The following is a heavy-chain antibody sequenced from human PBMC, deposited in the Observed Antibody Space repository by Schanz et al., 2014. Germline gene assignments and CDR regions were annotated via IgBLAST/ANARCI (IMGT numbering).Heavy chain of an antibody. J-gene: IGHJ4*02. V-gene: IGHV1-18*01. Sequence: QVQLVQSGDEVKKPGASVKVSCKTSGYTFSDYGITWVRQAPGQGLEWVGWISPYTGNTHYFDKMEGRVTMTTDTSTSTAYMELRSLRSDDTAMYYCARGGYSSGWYDRDIAHFDYWGQGTLVNASS. CDR1: GYTFSDYG. D-gene: IGHD6-19*01. CDR3: ARGGYSSGWYDRDIAHFDY. CDR2: ISPYTGNT.